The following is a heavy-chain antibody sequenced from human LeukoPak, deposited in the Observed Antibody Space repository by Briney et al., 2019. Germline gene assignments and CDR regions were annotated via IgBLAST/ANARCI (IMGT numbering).Heavy chain of an antibody. Sequence: GGSLRLSCAASGFTFSRHGMHWVRQAPGKGLEWVSYISSSGSTIYYADSVKGRFTISRDNAKNSLYLQMNSLRAEDTAVYYCAGVGGSGAGYYYYYMDVWGKGTTVTVSS. J-gene: IGHJ6*03. D-gene: IGHD6-19*01. CDR2: ISSSGSTI. CDR3: AGVGGSGAGYYYYYMDV. V-gene: IGHV3-48*03. CDR1: GFTFSRHG.